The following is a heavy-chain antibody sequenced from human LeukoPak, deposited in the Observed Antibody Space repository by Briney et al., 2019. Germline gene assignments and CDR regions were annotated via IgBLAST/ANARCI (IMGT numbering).Heavy chain of an antibody. CDR1: GFTFSSYG. D-gene: IGHD2-8*01. Sequence: PGGSLRPSCAASGFTFSSYGMHWVRQAPGKGLEWVAVLSYDGNYKYYADSVKGRFAISRDNSENTLYLQMNGLRAEDTAVYYCARYAEYAVSTPCYWGQGTLVTVSA. CDR2: LSYDGNYK. V-gene: IGHV3-30*03. J-gene: IGHJ4*02. CDR3: ARYAEYAVSTPCY.